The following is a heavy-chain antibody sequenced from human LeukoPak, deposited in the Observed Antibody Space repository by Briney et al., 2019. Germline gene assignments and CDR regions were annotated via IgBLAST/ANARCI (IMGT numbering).Heavy chain of an antibody. CDR2: IYYSGST. CDR3: ASGIVVPAAMGRNNWFDP. V-gene: IGHV4-59*06. D-gene: IGHD2-2*01. CDR1: GGSISSYY. Sequence: SETLSLTCTVSGGSISSYYWSWIRQHPGKGLEWIGYIYYSGSTYYNLSLKSRVTISVDTSKNQFSLKLSSVTAADTAVYYCASGIVVPAAMGRNNWFDPWGQGTLVTVSS. J-gene: IGHJ5*02.